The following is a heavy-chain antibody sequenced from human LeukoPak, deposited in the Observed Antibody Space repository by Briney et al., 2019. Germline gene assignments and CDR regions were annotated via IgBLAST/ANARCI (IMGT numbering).Heavy chain of an antibody. Sequence: ASVTVSCKASGYTFTSYGISWVRQAPGQGLEWMGWISAYNGNTNYAQKLQGRVTMTTDTSTSTAYMELRSLRSDDTAVYYCARDARYYYDSSGYYYGPTGYWGQGTLVTVSS. D-gene: IGHD3-22*01. CDR2: ISAYNGNT. J-gene: IGHJ4*02. CDR1: GYTFTSYG. CDR3: ARDARYYYDSSGYYYGPTGY. V-gene: IGHV1-18*01.